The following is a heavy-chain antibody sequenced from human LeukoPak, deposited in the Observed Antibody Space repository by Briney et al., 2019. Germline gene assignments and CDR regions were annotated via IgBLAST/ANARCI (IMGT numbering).Heavy chain of an antibody. CDR3: ARGPSGYNAGKFDY. D-gene: IGHD5-18*01. CDR2: INQDERRT. CDR1: GFTFNNFW. V-gene: IGHV3-7*01. Sequence: GGSLRLSCAASGFTFNNFWMNWVRQAPGKGLEWLANINQDERRTHSVDSVKGRFTISRDNAKNSLYLHMDSLRVEDTAVYYCARGPSGYNAGKFDYWGQGALVTVSS. J-gene: IGHJ4*02.